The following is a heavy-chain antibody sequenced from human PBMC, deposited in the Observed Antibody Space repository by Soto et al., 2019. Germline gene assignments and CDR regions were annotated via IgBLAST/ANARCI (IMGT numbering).Heavy chain of an antibody. D-gene: IGHD2-15*01. CDR2: ISYSGVTK. CDR1: GFTFPKYS. J-gene: IGHJ4*02. CDR3: VRGVVVVVGSTAENFDH. V-gene: IGHV3-48*02. Sequence: VGSLRLSCVTSGFTFPKYSMNWVLQAPGKVLEWVSYISYSGVTKYYADSLKGRYAISTYDAKDVVYLQMNSLRDEDTAFYYCVRGVVVVVGSTAENFDHWGQGTLVTVSS.